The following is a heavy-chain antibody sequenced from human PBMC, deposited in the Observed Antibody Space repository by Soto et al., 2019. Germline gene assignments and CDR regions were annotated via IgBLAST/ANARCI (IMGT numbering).Heavy chain of an antibody. Sequence: EVQLVESGGGLVQPGESLRLSCAASGFTFSDYWMTWVRQAPGKGLEWVANIKKDESMKSYLDSVRGRFANSRDNARNSLYVQMATVRAEDRDLYYCERDVCPGSGPYDRGAGDTWGQGTMFTVSS. J-gene: IGHJ3*01. CDR1: GFTFSDYW. CDR2: IKKDESMK. V-gene: IGHV3-7*05. CDR3: ERDVCPGSGPYDRGAGDT. D-gene: IGHD7-27*01.